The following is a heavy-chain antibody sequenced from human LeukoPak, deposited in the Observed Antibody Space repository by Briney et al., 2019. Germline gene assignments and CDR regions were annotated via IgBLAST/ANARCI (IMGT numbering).Heavy chain of an antibody. CDR3: ARDGGSSWANWFDP. D-gene: IGHD6-13*01. J-gene: IGHJ5*02. CDR1: GGSVSSGSYY. V-gene: IGHV4-61*01. CDR2: AYYSGST. Sequence: PSETLSLTCTVSGGSVSSGSYYWSWIRQPPGKGLEWIGYAYYSGSTNYNPSLKSRVTISVDTSKNQFSLKLSSVTAADTAVYYCARDGGSSWANWFDPWGQGTLVTVSS.